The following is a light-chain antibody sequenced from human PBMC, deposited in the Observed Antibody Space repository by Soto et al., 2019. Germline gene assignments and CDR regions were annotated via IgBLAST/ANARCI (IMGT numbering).Light chain of an antibody. CDR1: AGAVTSAYD. Sequence: QAVVTQEPSLTVSPGGTVTLTCASSAGAVTSAYDINWHQQQPGQAPRALIYSTSEKHSWTPARFSGSLLGCKAALTLSAAQPEDEAYYCCLLYYGGAQVLFGGGTKLTVL. V-gene: IGLV7-43*01. J-gene: IGLJ2*01. CDR3: LLYYGGAQVL. CDR2: STS.